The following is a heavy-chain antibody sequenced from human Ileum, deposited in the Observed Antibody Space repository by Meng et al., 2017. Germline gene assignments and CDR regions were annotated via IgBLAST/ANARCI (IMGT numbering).Heavy chain of an antibody. J-gene: IGHJ5*02. CDR3: ARGGPWFDP. CDR1: GGSFSGYY. Sequence: QLHQWAAVWLKPSGTLPPTCAVYGGSFSGYYWSWIRQPPGKGLEWIGEINHSGSTNYNPSLKSRVTISVDTSKNQFSLKLSSVTAADTAVYYCARGGPWFDPWGQGTLVTVSS. CDR2: INHSGST. V-gene: IGHV4-34*01.